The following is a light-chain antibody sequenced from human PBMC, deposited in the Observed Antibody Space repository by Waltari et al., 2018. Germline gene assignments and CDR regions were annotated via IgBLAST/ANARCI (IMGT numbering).Light chain of an antibody. Sequence: EIVMTQSPLSLPVTPGEPASISCRSSQSLLHSSGYNYLTWFLQKPGQSPQLLIYLGSIRASGVPDRFSGSGSGTDFTLKITRVEADEVGFYYCMQALESPSFGGGTKVEIK. J-gene: IGKJ4*02. CDR1: QSLLHSSGYNY. V-gene: IGKV2-28*01. CDR3: MQALESPS. CDR2: LGS.